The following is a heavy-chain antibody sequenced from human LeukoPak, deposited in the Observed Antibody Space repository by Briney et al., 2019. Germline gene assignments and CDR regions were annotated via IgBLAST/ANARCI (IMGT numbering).Heavy chain of an antibody. V-gene: IGHV4-4*02. CDR2: IYHSGST. Sequence: PSETLSLTCAVSGGSISSSTWWSWVRQPPGKGLEWIGEIYHSGSTNYNPSLKSRVTISVDKSKHQFSLKLSSVTAADTAVYYCARGLYDILTGYYKDYYYGMDVWGQGTTVTVSS. J-gene: IGHJ6*02. D-gene: IGHD3-9*01. CDR1: GGSISSSTW. CDR3: ARGLYDILTGYYKDYYYGMDV.